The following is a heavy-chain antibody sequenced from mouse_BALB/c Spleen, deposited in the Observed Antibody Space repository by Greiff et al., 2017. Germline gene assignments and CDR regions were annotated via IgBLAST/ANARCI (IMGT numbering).Heavy chain of an antibody. J-gene: IGHJ4*01. CDR3: ARQRSTTYAMDY. CDR1: GFSFSSYS. D-gene: IGHD2-14*01. Sequence: EVQLVESGAGLVQPGGSLKISCAASGFSFSSYSMYWVRQTPGKGLEWVAYISTCGGSTWYPDTVKGRITISRDNAKNTLYLQMSSPKSEDTAMYYCARQRSTTYAMDYWGQGTSVTVSS. V-gene: IGHV5-12-2*01. CDR2: ISTCGGST.